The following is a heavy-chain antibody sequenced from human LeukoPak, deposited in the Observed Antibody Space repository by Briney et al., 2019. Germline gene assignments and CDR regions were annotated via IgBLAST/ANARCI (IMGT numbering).Heavy chain of an antibody. CDR2: INHSGST. Sequence: SETLSLTCAVYGGSFSSYYWSWIRQPPGKGLEWIGEINHSGSTNYNPPLKRRVTISVDTSKNQFSLKLSSVTAADTAVYYCARGRTTVRDFDYWGQGTLVTVSS. J-gene: IGHJ4*02. V-gene: IGHV4-34*01. CDR3: ARGRTTVRDFDY. CDR1: GGSFSSYY. D-gene: IGHD4-17*01.